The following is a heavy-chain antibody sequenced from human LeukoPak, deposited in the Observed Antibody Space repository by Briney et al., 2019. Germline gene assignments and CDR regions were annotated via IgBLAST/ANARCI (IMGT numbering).Heavy chain of an antibody. V-gene: IGHV4-38-2*02. CDR3: ARNLIVVVPAAIIWFDP. J-gene: IGHJ5*02. Sequence: ASEALSLTCTVSGYSISSGYYWGWIRQPPGKGLEWIGSIYHSGSTYYSPSLKSRVTISVDTSKNQFSLKLSSVTAADTAVYYCARNLIVVVPAAIIWFDPWGQGTLVTVFS. D-gene: IGHD2-2*02. CDR2: IYHSGST. CDR1: GYSISSGYY.